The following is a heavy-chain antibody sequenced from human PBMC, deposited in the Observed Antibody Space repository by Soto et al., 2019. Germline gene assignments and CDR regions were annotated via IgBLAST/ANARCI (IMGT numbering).Heavy chain of an antibody. CDR3: AKDLREMATIRPDS. Sequence: PGRPLRLSCAASGFTSCPFWMHWVRQAPGKGLVWLSHINSDGSTIVYADSVKGRFTISRDNSKNTLYLQMNSLRTEDTAVYYCAKDLREMATIRPDSWGQGTLVTVSS. D-gene: IGHD5-12*01. J-gene: IGHJ4*02. V-gene: IGHV3-74*01. CDR2: INSDGSTI. CDR1: GFTSCPFW.